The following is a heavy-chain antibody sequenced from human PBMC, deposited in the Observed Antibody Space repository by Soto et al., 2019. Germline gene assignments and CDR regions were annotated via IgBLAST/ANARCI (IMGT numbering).Heavy chain of an antibody. V-gene: IGHV3-48*01. CDR2: IRSSGSTM. CDR3: TRGGDAYKNGH. D-gene: IGHD2-21*01. J-gene: IGHJ4*02. CDR1: GFTFSSYR. Sequence: GGSLRLSCAGSGFTFSSYRMNWVRQAPGKGLEWISNIRSSGSTMYYADSVKGRFTISRDNAKNSLYLQMNSLNAADTAVYYCTRGGDAYKNGHWGQGTLVTVSS.